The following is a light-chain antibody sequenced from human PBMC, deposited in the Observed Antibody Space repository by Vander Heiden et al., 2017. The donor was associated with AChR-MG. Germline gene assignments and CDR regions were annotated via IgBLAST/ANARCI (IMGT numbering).Light chain of an antibody. CDR1: SSDVGAYNY. J-gene: IGLJ2*01. Sequence: QSALTQPPSASGSPGQSVTLPCTGTSSDVGAYNYVAWYQQHPDKVPKLMIYEVSKRPSGVPDRFSGAKSGNTASLTVSGLQAEDEADYYCSSYAGSIYVVFGGGTKLTVL. V-gene: IGLV2-8*01. CDR2: EVS. CDR3: SSYAGSIYVV.